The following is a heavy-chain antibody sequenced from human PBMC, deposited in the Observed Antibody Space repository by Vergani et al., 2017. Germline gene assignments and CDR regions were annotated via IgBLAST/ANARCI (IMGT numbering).Heavy chain of an antibody. CDR3: ASDTHSGQRADR. CDR1: FDSIRNLY. J-gene: IGHJ5*02. CDR2: IHYSENT. V-gene: IGHV4-59*11. D-gene: IGHD6-19*01. Sequence: QVQLQDSGPGLVKSSETLSLTCSVSFDSIRNLYYNWIRQPPGKGLEWIGSIHYSENTNYNPSLKTRVTISVDTSKNQFSLTLTSVTAADTAVYYCASDTHSGQRADRWGQGILVTVTS.